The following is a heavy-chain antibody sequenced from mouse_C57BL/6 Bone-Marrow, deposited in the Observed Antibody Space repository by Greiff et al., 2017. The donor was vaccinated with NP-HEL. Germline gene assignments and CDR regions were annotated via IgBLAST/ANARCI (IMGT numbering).Heavy chain of an antibody. CDR3: ARQGNQAWFAY. V-gene: IGHV5-6*02. CDR1: GFTFSSYG. Sequence: DVKLVESGGDLVKPGGSLKLSCAASGFTFSSYGMSWVRQTPDKRLEWVATISSGGSYTYYPDSVKGRFTISRDNAKNTLYLQMSSLKSEDTAMYYCARQGNQAWFAYWGQGTLVTVSA. J-gene: IGHJ3*01. CDR2: ISSGGSYT.